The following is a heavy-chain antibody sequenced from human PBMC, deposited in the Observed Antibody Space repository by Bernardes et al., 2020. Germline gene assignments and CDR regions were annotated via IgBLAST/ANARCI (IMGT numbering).Heavy chain of an antibody. CDR2: ISAYNGNT. D-gene: IGHD5-18*01. Sequence: ASVKVSCMASGYTFTSYGISWVRQAPGQGLEWMGWISAYNGNTNYAQKLQGRVTMTTDTSTSTAYMELRSLRSDDTAVYYCARVDTAMALAYYYYGMDVWGQGTTVTVSS. CDR3: ARVDTAMALAYYYYGMDV. J-gene: IGHJ6*02. CDR1: GYTFTSYG. V-gene: IGHV1-18*01.